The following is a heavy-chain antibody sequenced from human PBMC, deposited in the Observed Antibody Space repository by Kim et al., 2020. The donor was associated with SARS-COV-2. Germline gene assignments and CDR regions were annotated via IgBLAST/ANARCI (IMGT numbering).Heavy chain of an antibody. D-gene: IGHD2-2*01. V-gene: IGHV1-69*13. Sequence: SVKVSCKASGGTFSSYAISWVRQAPGQGLEWMGGIIPIFGTANYAQKFQGRVTITADESTSTAYMELSSLRSEDTAVYYCASLSRGGLIVVPAANSGEEDGAFDIWGQGTMVTVSS. CDR1: GGTFSSYA. CDR3: ASLSRGGLIVVPAANSGEEDGAFDI. CDR2: IIPIFGTA. J-gene: IGHJ3*02.